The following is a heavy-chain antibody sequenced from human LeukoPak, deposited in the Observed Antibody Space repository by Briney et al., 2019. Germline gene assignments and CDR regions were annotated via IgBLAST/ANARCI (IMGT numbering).Heavy chain of an antibody. CDR1: GGSISSSSYS. J-gene: IGHJ4*02. CDR2: IYYRGST. D-gene: IGHD2-15*01. CDR3: ARDTPGGDYVGY. Sequence: SETLSLTCTVSGGSISSSSYSWGWIRQPPGKGLEWIGSIYYRGSTYYNPSLKSRVTISVDTSKNQFSLKLSSVTAADTAVYYCARDTPGGDYVGYWGQGTLVTVSS. V-gene: IGHV4-39*07.